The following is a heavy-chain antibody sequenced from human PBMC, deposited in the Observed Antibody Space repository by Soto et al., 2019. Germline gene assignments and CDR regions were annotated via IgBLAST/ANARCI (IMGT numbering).Heavy chain of an antibody. CDR3: ARERAADGSSWYFIDY. CDR2: IWYDGSNK. J-gene: IGHJ4*02. Sequence: GGSLRLSCAASGFPFCSYGMHWVRQAPGKGLEWVAVIWYDGSNKYYADSVKGRFTISRDNSKNALYLQMNSLRAEDTAVYYCARERAADGSSWYFIDYWGQGTLVTVSS. V-gene: IGHV3-33*01. CDR1: GFPFCSYG. D-gene: IGHD6-13*01.